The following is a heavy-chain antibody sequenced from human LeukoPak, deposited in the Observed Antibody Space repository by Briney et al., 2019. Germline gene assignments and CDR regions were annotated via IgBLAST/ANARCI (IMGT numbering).Heavy chain of an antibody. CDR1: GFTFSSYW. CDR3: ARLASNVLRYFDWLSKTYYFDY. J-gene: IGHJ4*02. D-gene: IGHD3-9*01. V-gene: IGHV3-7*01. Sequence: GGSLRLSCAASGFTFSSYWMSWVRQAPGKGLEWVANIKQDGSGKYYVDSVKGRFTISRDNAKNSLYLQMNSLRAEDTAVYYCARLASNVLRYFDWLSKTYYFDYWGQGTLVTVSS. CDR2: IKQDGSGK.